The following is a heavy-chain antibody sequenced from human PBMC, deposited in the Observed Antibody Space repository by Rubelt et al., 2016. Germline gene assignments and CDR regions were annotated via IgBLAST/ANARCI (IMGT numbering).Heavy chain of an antibody. CDR2: IYYSGST. V-gene: IGHV4-39*01. CDR3: ARLLMVRGVKIYYFDY. D-gene: IGHD3-10*01. J-gene: IGHJ4*02. Sequence: TLSLTCTVSGGSISSSSYYWGWIRQPPGKGLEWIGSIYYSGSTYYNPSLKSRVTISVDTSKNQFSLKLSSVTAADTAVYYCARLLMVRGVKIYYFDYWGQGTLVTVSS. CDR1: GGSISSSSYY.